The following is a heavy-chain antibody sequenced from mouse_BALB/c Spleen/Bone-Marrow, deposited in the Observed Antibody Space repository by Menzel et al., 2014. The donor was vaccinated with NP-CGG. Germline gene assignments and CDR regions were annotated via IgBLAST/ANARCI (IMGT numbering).Heavy chain of an antibody. D-gene: IGHD1-2*01. CDR1: GYTFTGYA. V-gene: IGHV1S137*01. J-gene: IGHJ2*01. Sequence: VQLQESGPELVRPGVSVKISCKGFGYTFTGYAIHWVKPSHAKTLEWIGVISSYSGNTNYNQKFKGRATMTVDKSSSTAYMELARLTSEDSAIYYCASTAGTQYDYFAYWGQGTTLTVSS. CDR2: ISSYSGNT. CDR3: ASTAGTQYDYFAY.